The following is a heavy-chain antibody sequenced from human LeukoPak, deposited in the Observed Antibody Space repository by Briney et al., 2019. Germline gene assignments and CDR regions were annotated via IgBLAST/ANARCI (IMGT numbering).Heavy chain of an antibody. CDR2: INSDGSST. CDR3: ASPEYYYDSSGYLGY. D-gene: IGHD3-22*01. CDR1: GFTFSSYW. Sequence: GGSLRLSCAASGFTFSSYWMHWVRQAPGKGLVWVSRINSDGSSTSYADSVKGRFTISRDNAKNALYLQMNSLRAEDTAVYYCASPEYYYDSSGYLGYWGQGTLVTVSS. J-gene: IGHJ4*02. V-gene: IGHV3-74*01.